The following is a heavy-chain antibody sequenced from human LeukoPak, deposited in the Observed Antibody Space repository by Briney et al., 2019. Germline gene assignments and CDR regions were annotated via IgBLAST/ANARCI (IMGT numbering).Heavy chain of an antibody. Sequence: GRSLRLSCAASGFTFSSYAMHWVRQAPGKGLEWVAVISYDGSNKYYADSVKGRFTISRDNAKNSLYLQMNSLRAEDTAVYYCARGRNIVATMKGPAWGQGTLVTVSS. V-gene: IGHV3-30-3*01. CDR1: GFTFSSYA. J-gene: IGHJ4*02. D-gene: IGHD5-12*01. CDR2: ISYDGSNK. CDR3: ARGRNIVATMKGPA.